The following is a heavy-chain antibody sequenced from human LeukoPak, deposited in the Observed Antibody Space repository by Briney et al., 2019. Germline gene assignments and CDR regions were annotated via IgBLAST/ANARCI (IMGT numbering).Heavy chain of an antibody. D-gene: IGHD1-1*01. Sequence: SETLSLTCTVSGGSISSSSYYWGWIRQPPGKGLEWIGSIYYSGSTYYNPSLKSRVTISVDTSKNQFSLKLNSVTAADTAVYYCARRGTGTPFDPWGLGTLVTVSS. CDR2: IYYSGST. CDR1: GGSISSSSYY. CDR3: ARRGTGTPFDP. V-gene: IGHV4-39*01. J-gene: IGHJ5*02.